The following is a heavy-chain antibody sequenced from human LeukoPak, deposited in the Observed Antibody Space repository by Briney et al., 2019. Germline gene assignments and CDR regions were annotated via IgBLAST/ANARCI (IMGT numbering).Heavy chain of an antibody. V-gene: IGHV1-46*01. D-gene: IGHD3-9*01. CDR1: GYTFTSYY. Sequence: ASVKVSCKASGYTFTSYYMHWVRQAPGQGLEWMGIINPSGGSTSYAQKFQGRVTMTRDTSTSTVYMELSSLRSEDTAVYYCARPYYDILTGPHDAFDIWGQGTVVTVSS. CDR3: ARPYYDILTGPHDAFDI. J-gene: IGHJ3*02. CDR2: INPSGGST.